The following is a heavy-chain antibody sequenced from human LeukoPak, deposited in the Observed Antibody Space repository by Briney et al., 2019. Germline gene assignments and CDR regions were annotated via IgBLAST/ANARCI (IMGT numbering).Heavy chain of an antibody. V-gene: IGHV4-30-2*01. Sequence: SETLSLTCTVSGGSISSGGYSWNWIRQPPGKGLEWIGYIYHSGSTYYNPSLKSRVTILVDRSKNQFSLKVRSATAADTAVYYCARGYCSSTSCLTNWFDPWGQGTLVSVSS. CDR2: IYHSGST. CDR3: ARGYCSSTSCLTNWFDP. CDR1: GGSISSGGYS. J-gene: IGHJ5*02. D-gene: IGHD2-2*01.